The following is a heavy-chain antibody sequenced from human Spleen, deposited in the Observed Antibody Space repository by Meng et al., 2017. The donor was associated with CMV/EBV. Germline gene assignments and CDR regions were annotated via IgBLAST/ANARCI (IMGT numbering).Heavy chain of an antibody. CDR3: ARRPAPTATYYFPYNLDV. J-gene: IGHJ6*02. V-gene: IGHV3-30*02. CDR1: GFIVSNYV. CDR2: IRYDGFIGTDK. D-gene: IGHD2-2*01. Sequence: GESLKISCTASGFIVSNYVMHWVRHAPGKGLEWVAFIRYDGFIGTDKYYADAVKGRFAISRDNAKSSLYLQMDSLGAEDTAVYYGARRPAPTATYYFPYNLDVWGQGTTVTVSS.